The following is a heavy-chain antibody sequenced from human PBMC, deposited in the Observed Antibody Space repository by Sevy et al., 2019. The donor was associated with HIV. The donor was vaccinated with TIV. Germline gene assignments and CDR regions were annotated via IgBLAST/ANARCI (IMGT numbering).Heavy chain of an antibody. V-gene: IGHV3-7*01. J-gene: IGHJ4*02. Sequence: GGSLRFSCAASGFTFSSYWMSWVRQAPGKGLEWVANIKQDGSEKYYVDSVKGRFTISRDNAKNSLYLQMNSLRAEDTAVYYCARDRRFGEFHYWGQGTLVTVSS. CDR1: GFTFSSYW. D-gene: IGHD3-10*01. CDR3: ARDRRFGEFHY. CDR2: IKQDGSEK.